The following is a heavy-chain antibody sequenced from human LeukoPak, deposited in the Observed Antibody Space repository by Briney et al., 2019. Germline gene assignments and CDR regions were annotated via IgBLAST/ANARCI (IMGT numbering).Heavy chain of an antibody. J-gene: IGHJ4*02. CDR3: ARDVYYYDSSGITVGDY. CDR2: INPNSGGT. V-gene: IGHV1-2*02. CDR1: GYTFTGYY. Sequence: ASVKVSSKASGYTFTGYYMHWVRQAPGQGLEWMGWINPNSGGTNSAQKFQGRVTMTRDTSISTAYMELSRLRSDDTAVYYCARDVYYYDSSGITVGDYWGQGTLVTVSS. D-gene: IGHD3-22*01.